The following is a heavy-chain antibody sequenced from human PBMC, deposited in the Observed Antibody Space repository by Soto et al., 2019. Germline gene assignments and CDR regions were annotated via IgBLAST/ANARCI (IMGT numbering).Heavy chain of an antibody. V-gene: IGHV1-69*04. CDR2: IIPILGIA. CDR1: GGTFSSYT. Sequence: SVKVSCKASGGTFSSYTISWVRRAPGQGLEWMGRIIPILGIANYAQKFQGRVTITADKSTSTAYMELSSLRSEDTAVYYCARDQGITMVRGLDAFDIWGQGTMVTVSS. CDR3: ARDQGITMVRGLDAFDI. D-gene: IGHD3-10*01. J-gene: IGHJ3*02.